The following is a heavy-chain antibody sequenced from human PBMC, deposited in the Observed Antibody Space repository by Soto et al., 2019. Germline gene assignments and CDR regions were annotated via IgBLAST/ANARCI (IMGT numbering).Heavy chain of an antibody. D-gene: IGHD3-22*01. V-gene: IGHV5-51*01. Sequence: GESLKISCKGSGYSFTSFWITWVRQMPGKGLEWMGIIYPGDSATTYSPPFQGQVTISADKSISTAYLQWSGLKASDTAMYYCARMDSSDLGIDYWGRGTLVTVSS. J-gene: IGHJ4*02. CDR2: IYPGDSAT. CDR1: GYSFTSFW. CDR3: ARMDSSDLGIDY.